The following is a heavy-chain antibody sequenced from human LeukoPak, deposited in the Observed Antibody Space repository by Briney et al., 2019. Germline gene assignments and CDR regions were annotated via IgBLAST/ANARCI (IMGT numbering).Heavy chain of an antibody. CDR1: GFTFSSYA. Sequence: GGSLRLSCAASGFTFSSYAMSWVRQAPGKGLEWVSAISGSGGSTYYADSVKGRFTISRDNSKNTLYLQMSSLRAEDTALYYCAKQDDLMYYFDYWGQGTLVTVSS. J-gene: IGHJ4*02. V-gene: IGHV3-23*01. CDR3: AKQDDLMYYFDY. D-gene: IGHD2-15*01. CDR2: ISGSGGST.